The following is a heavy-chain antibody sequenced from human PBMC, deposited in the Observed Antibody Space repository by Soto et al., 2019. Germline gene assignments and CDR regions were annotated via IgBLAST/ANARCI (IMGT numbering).Heavy chain of an antibody. CDR1: GGTFSSYA. CDR3: AVLLYPSDWFDP. CDR2: IIPIFGTA. D-gene: IGHD2-8*01. V-gene: IGHV1-69*06. J-gene: IGHJ5*02. Sequence: ASVKVSCKASGGTFSSYAISWVRQAPGQGLEWMGGIIPIFGTANYAQKFQGRVTITADKSTSTAYMELSSLRSEDTAVYYCAVLLYPSDWFDPWGQGTLVTVSS.